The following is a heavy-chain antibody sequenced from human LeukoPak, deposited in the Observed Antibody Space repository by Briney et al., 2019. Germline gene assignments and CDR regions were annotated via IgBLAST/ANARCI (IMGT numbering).Heavy chain of an antibody. Sequence: GGSLRLSCAASGFTFSSYSMNWVRQAPGKGLEWVSYISSSSGTKDYADSVKGRFTISRDNAKNSLYLQMNSLRAEDTAVYYCASRFGYFDYWGQGTLVTVSS. V-gene: IGHV3-48*04. CDR2: ISSSSGTK. CDR1: GFTFSSYS. CDR3: ASRFGYFDY. J-gene: IGHJ4*02. D-gene: IGHD3-10*01.